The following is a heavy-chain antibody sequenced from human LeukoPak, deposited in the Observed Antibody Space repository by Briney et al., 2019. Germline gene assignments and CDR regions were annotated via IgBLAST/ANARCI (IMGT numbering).Heavy chain of an antibody. Sequence: GGSLRLSCAASGFTFSDYYMSWIRQAPGKGLEWVSYISSSGSTIYYADSVKGRFTISRDNAKNSLYLQMNSLRAEDTALYYCAKTDYYDTSGSPDYWGQGTLVTVSS. D-gene: IGHD3-22*01. CDR3: AKTDYYDTSGSPDY. V-gene: IGHV3-11*01. CDR1: GFTFSDYY. J-gene: IGHJ4*02. CDR2: ISSSGSTI.